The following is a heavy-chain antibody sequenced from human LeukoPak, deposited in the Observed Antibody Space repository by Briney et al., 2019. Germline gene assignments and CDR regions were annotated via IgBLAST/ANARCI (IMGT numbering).Heavy chain of an antibody. CDR1: GFTFSSYG. V-gene: IGHV3-30*18. CDR2: ISYDGPNK. Sequence: GGSLRLPCAASGFTFSSYGMHWVRQAPGKGLEWVAVISYDGPNKYYADSVKGRFTISRDDSKSTLYLQMNSLRAEDTAVYYCAKEKLPSGYSFLTDYWGQGTLVTVSS. CDR3: AKEKLPSGYSFLTDY. J-gene: IGHJ4*02. D-gene: IGHD5-18*01.